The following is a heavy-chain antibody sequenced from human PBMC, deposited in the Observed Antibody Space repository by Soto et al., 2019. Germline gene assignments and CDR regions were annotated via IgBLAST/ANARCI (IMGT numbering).Heavy chain of an antibody. CDR3: TTDVVGGTIFGVVIPGGTNDAFDI. J-gene: IGHJ3*02. D-gene: IGHD3-3*01. V-gene: IGHV3-15*01. CDR1: GFTFSNAW. Sequence: GGSLRLSCAASGFTFSNAWMSWVRQAPGKGLEWVGRIKSKTDGGTTDYAAPVKGRFTISRDDSKNTLYLQMNSLKTEDTAVYYCTTDVVGGTIFGVVIPGGTNDAFDIWGQGTMVTVSS. CDR2: IKSKTDGGTT.